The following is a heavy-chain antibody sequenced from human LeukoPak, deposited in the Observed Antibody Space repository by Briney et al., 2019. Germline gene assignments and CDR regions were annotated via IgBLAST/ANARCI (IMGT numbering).Heavy chain of an antibody. CDR2: IIPIFGSA. Sequence: SVILSCNAAGAVFSSDANDWVRQGPGQGLEWMGRIIPIFGSANYAQKFQGRVTITADKSTRTAYMELSSLRSEDTALYYCAKGSRLREGGSYRFWGQGTLVSVSS. D-gene: IGHD3-16*02. V-gene: IGHV1-69*06. CDR1: GAVFSSDA. CDR3: AKGSRLREGGSYRF. J-gene: IGHJ4*02.